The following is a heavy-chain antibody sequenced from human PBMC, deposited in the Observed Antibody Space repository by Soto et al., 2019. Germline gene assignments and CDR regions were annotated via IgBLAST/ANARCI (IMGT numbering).Heavy chain of an antibody. D-gene: IGHD3-22*01. CDR2: ISAYNGNT. V-gene: IGHV1-18*01. CDR3: ARDYDSSGYAAHDAFDI. J-gene: IGHJ3*02. CDR1: GYTFTSYG. Sequence: GASVKVSCKASGYTFTSYGISWVRQAPGQGLEWMGWISAYNGNTNYAQKLQGRVTITTDKSTSTAYMELRSLRSEDTAVYYCARDYDSSGYAAHDAFDIWGQGTMVTVSS.